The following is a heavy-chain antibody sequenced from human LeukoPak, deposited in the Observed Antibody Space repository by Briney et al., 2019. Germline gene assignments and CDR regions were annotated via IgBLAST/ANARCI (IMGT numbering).Heavy chain of an antibody. J-gene: IGHJ4*02. V-gene: IGHV3-48*01. CDR2: ISTSSTTI. Sequence: PGGSLRLSCAASGFTFSSYSMNWVRQAPGKGLEWVSYISTSSTTIYYADSVKGRFTISRDNAKNSLYLQMNSLRAEDTAVYYCVRDRRSSSWYRYYFDYWGQGTLVTVSS. D-gene: IGHD6-13*01. CDR1: GFTFSSYS. CDR3: VRDRRSSSWYRYYFDY.